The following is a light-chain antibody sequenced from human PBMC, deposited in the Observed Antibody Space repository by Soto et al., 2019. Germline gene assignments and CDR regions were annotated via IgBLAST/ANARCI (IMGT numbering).Light chain of an antibody. Sequence: ESVLTPSPGTMSVRPVEIAPLSVIASQSVSSSYLAWYKQKHGQAPRLLIYGASSRATGIPDRFSGSGSGTDFTITISRMENEDFEVYYCQKYGSSSWTGGKG. CDR2: GAS. CDR3: QKYGSSSWT. V-gene: IGKV3-20*01. CDR1: QSVSSSY. J-gene: IGKJ1*01.